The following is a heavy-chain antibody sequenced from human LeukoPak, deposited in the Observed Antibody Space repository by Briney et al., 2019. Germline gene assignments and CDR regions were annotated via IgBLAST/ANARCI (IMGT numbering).Heavy chain of an antibody. D-gene: IGHD3-3*01. J-gene: IGHJ5*02. CDR3: ARDPPDCRSRRCRWGGWIDP. V-gene: IGHV3-21*01. CDR1: GFTFTDYA. Sequence: GGSLRLSCAATGFTFTDYAMNWVRQAPGKGLEWVSTISSDSSVIYYADSVKGRFIISRDNTENSLYLQINSLRAEDTAVYFCARDPPDCRSRRCRWGGWIDPWGQGILVTVSS. CDR2: ISSDSSVI.